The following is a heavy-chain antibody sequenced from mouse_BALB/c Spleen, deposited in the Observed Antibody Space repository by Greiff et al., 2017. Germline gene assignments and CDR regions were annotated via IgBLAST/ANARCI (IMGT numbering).Heavy chain of an antibody. V-gene: IGHV2-9*02. CDR2: IWAGGST. J-gene: IGHJ3*01. CDR1: GFSLTSYG. CDR3: ARAHYDSSYWFAY. D-gene: IGHD1-1*01. Sequence: VKVVESGPGLVAPSQSLSITCTVSGFSLTSYGVHWVRQPPGKGLEWLGVIWAGGSTNYNSALMSRLSISKDNSKSQVFLKMNSLQTDDTAMYYCARAHYDSSYWFAYWGQGTLVTVSA.